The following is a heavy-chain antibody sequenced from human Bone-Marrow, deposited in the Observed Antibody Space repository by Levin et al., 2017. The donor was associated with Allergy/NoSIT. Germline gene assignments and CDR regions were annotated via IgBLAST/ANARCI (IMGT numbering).Heavy chain of an antibody. J-gene: IGHJ4*02. CDR1: GFTFNDFA. Sequence: PGGSLRLSCEASGFTFNDFAMHWVRQIPGKGLEWLTGIMWNSARMDYADSVKGRFTISRDNGKKSLYLEMNALRVEDTALYYCVKDRSSVDNWNYGGPFESWGQGTLVTVSS. D-gene: IGHD1-7*01. CDR3: VKDRSSVDNWNYGGPFES. V-gene: IGHV3-9*01. CDR2: IMWNSARM.